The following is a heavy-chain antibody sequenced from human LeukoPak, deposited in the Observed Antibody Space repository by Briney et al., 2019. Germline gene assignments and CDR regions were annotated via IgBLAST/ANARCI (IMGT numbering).Heavy chain of an antibody. Sequence: GESLKISCKGSGYSFTNYWIDWVRQMPGKGLEWMGIIYPGDSDTRYSPSFQGQVTISADKSINTAYLQWSSLKASDTAMYYCARRDYYDSSGPDYWGQGTLVTVSS. J-gene: IGHJ4*02. D-gene: IGHD3-22*01. CDR3: ARRDYYDSSGPDY. CDR2: IYPGDSDT. V-gene: IGHV5-51*01. CDR1: GYSFTNYW.